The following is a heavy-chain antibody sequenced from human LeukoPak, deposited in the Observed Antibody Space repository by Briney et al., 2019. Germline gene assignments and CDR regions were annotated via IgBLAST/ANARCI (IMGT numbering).Heavy chain of an antibody. CDR1: GGSISSSSYY. Sequence: PSETLSLTCTVSGGSISSSSYYWGWIRQPPGKGLEWIGSIYYNGSTYYNPSLKSRVTISVDTSKNQFSLKLSSVTAADTAVYYCARDDSYYYDSSGYVGYWGQGTLVTVSS. CDR3: ARDDSYYYDSSGYVGY. V-gene: IGHV4-39*07. D-gene: IGHD3-22*01. J-gene: IGHJ4*02. CDR2: IYYNGST.